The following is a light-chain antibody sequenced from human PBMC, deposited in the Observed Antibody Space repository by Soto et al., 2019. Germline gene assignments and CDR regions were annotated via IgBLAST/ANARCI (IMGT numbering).Light chain of an antibody. J-gene: IGKJ2*01. V-gene: IGKV3-20*01. CDR1: QSVSSSY. Sequence: EIVLTQSPGTLSLSPGERATLSCRASQSVSSSYLAWYQQKPGQAPRLLIYGASSRATGLPDRFSGSGSGTDFTLTISSLQPEDVAAYFCQQSYSTPYTFGRGTKLEIK. CDR3: QQSYSTPYT. CDR2: GAS.